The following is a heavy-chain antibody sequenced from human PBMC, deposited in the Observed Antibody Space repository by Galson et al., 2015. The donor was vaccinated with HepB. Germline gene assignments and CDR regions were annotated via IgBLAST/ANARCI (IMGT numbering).Heavy chain of an antibody. CDR2: IYYSGST. J-gene: IGHJ4*02. Sequence: TLSLTCTVSGGSISSGGYYWSWIRQHPGKGLEWIGYIYYSGSTYYNPSLKSRVTISVDTSKNQFSLKLSSVTAADTAVYYCARVGMATSLWAPTVYYFDYWGQGTLVTVSS. CDR1: GGSISSGGYY. V-gene: IGHV4-31*03. D-gene: IGHD5-24*01. CDR3: ARVGMATSLWAPTVYYFDY.